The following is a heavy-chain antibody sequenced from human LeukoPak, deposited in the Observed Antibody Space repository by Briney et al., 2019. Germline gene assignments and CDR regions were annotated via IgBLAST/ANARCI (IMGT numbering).Heavy chain of an antibody. J-gene: IGHJ6*03. V-gene: IGHV3-53*01. CDR3: ARDGKMVVPAAIGSYYYYMDV. CDR2: IYSGGST. Sequence: PGGSLRLSCAASGFTFSSYGMHWVRQAPGKGLEWVSVIYSGGSTYYADSVKGRFTISRDNSKNTLYLQMNSLRAEDTAVYYCARDGKMVVPAAIGSYYYYMDVWGKGTTVTVSS. CDR1: GFTFSSYG. D-gene: IGHD2-2*01.